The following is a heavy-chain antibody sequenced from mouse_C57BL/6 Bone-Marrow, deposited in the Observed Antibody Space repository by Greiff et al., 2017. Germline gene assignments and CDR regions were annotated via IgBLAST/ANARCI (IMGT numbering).Heavy chain of an antibody. Sequence: FRLQRLGAEWLGLGTSVKWSGKASGKTFLNYWLGGAKRRPGHGFGGIGVIYPGGGYTNYNEKFKGKATLTADKASGTAYMQFSSLTSEDSAIYYCALTMVTSWFAYWGQGTLVTVSA. CDR2: IYPGGGYT. J-gene: IGHJ3*01. V-gene: IGHV1-63*01. CDR1: GKTFLNYW. D-gene: IGHD2-2*01. CDR3: ALTMVTSWFAY.